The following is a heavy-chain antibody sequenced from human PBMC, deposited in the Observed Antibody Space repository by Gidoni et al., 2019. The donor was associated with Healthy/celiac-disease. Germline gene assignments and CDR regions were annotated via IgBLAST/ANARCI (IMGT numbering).Heavy chain of an antibody. D-gene: IGHD3-22*01. CDR1: GFSLSTSGMC. Sequence: QVTLRESGPALVKPTQTLTLTCTFSGFSLSTSGMCVSWIRQPPGKALEWLARIDWDDDKYYSTSLKTRLTISKDTSKNQVVLTMTSMDPVDTATYYCARIRSGSGYYSNWFDPWGQGTLVTVSS. V-gene: IGHV2-70*15. CDR3: ARIRSGSGYYSNWFDP. CDR2: IDWDDDK. J-gene: IGHJ5*02.